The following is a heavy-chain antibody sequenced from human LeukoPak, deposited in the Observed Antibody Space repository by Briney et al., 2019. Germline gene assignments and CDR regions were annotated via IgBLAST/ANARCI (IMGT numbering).Heavy chain of an antibody. V-gene: IGHV3-21*01. D-gene: IGHD5/OR15-5a*01. J-gene: IGHJ4*02. CDR2: ISSGSSYI. Sequence: GGSLRLSCAASGFTLSSYAMSWVRQAPGKGLEWVSIISSGSSYIHYADSVKGRFTISRDNAKNSLYLQMNSLRGGDTAVYYCARQKYLRGPDVEYFDYWGQGTLVTVSS. CDR1: GFTLSSYA. CDR3: ARQKYLRGPDVEYFDY.